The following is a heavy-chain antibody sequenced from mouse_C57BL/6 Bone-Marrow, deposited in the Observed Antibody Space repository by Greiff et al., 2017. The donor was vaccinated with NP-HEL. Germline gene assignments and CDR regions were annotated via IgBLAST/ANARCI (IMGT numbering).Heavy chain of an antibody. CDR1: GFTFSSYG. CDR2: ISSGGSYT. CDR3: ARRGYYGSSPFAY. V-gene: IGHV5-6*02. Sequence: EVMLVESGGDLVKPGGSLKLSCAASGFTFSSYGMSWVRQTPDKRLEWVATISSGGSYTYYPDSVKGRFTISRDNAKNTLYLQMSSLKSEDTAMYYCARRGYYGSSPFAYGGQGTLVTVSA. J-gene: IGHJ3*01. D-gene: IGHD1-1*01.